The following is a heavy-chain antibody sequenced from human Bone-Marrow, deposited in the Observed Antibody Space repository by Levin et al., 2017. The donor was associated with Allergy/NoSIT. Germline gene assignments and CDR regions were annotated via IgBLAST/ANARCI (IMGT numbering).Heavy chain of an antibody. D-gene: IGHD7-27*01. CDR3: ARKLGIWYLDL. V-gene: IGHV4-30-4*01. Sequence: NPSETLSLTCTVSGDSVSNADYYWNWIRQSPEKGLEWIGYIYYNGATSYNPSLKSRLTMSVDTSKNQFSLKLSSVNVADTAVYYCARKLGIWYLDLWGRGTLVTVSS. J-gene: IGHJ2*01. CDR1: GDSVSNADYY. CDR2: IYYNGAT.